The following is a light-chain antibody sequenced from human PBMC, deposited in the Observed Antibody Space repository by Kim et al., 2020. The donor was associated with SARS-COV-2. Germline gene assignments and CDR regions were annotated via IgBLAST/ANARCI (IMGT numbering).Light chain of an antibody. Sequence: SYELTQPPSVSVAPGETARITCGGNNIGSKSVHWYQQKPGQAPVLVIYYDSNRPSGIPERFSGSNSGNTATLTISRVEAGDEADYYCQVWDTPRDHYVF. J-gene: IGLJ1*01. CDR3: QVWDTPRDHYV. V-gene: IGLV3-21*04. CDR1: NIGSKS. CDR2: YDS.